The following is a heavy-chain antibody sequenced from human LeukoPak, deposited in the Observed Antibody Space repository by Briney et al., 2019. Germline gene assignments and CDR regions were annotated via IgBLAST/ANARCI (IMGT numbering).Heavy chain of an antibody. Sequence: GGSLRLSCAASGFTFSSYSMNWVRQAPEKGLEWISIIYSSGDTYYADSLKGRFTISRDHSKNTLYLQMNNLRAEDTAVYYCARGYGDFRVEGRNFHSWGQGTLVTVSS. CDR2: IYSSGDT. CDR1: GFTFSSYS. V-gene: IGHV3-21*04. D-gene: IGHD4-17*01. J-gene: IGHJ4*02. CDR3: ARGYGDFRVEGRNFHS.